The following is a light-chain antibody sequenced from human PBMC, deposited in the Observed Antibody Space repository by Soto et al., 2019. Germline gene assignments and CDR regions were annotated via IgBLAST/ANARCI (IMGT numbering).Light chain of an antibody. CDR1: QSFSTW. CDR3: QQYNNWPPDT. Sequence: DIQMTQSPSTLSASVGDRVTITCRASQSFSTWLAWYQQKPGKAPKLLIYDASSLETGVPSRFSGSGSGTEFTLTISSLQPDDFAVYYCQQYNNWPPDTFGGGTKVDIK. CDR2: DAS. J-gene: IGKJ4*01. V-gene: IGKV1-5*01.